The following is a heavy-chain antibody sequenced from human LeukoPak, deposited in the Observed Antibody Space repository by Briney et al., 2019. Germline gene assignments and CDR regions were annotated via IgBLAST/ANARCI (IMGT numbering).Heavy chain of an antibody. CDR3: AYSRGWFTKHFAY. V-gene: IGHV3-48*01. J-gene: IGHJ4*02. Sequence: PGGSLRLSCAASVFTFSSYSMNWVRQAPGKGLEWVSYISSSSSTIYYADSVKVRFTISRDNAKNSLYRQMNIVRAEDTAVYYCAYSRGWFTKHFAYWDQGTLVTVSS. CDR1: VFTFSSYS. D-gene: IGHD6-19*01. CDR2: ISSSSSTI.